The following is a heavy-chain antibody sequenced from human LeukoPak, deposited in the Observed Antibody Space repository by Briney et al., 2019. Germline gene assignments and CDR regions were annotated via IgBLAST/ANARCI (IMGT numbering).Heavy chain of an antibody. V-gene: IGHV4-39*01. D-gene: IGHD2-2*01. Sequence: SETLSLTCTVSGGSIRSSSSYWGWIRQPPGKGLEWIGTIYYSGGTYYNPSLKSRVTISVDTSKNQFSLNLSSVTAADTVVYYCASYCTTTTCRPFDYWGQGTLVTVSS. CDR1: GGSIRSSSSY. J-gene: IGHJ4*02. CDR2: IYYSGGT. CDR3: ASYCTTTTCRPFDY.